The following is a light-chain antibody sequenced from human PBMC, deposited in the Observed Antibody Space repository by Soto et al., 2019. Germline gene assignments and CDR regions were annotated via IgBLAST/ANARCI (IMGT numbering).Light chain of an antibody. Sequence: EIVLTQSPATLSLSPGERATLSCRASQSVSSYLAWYQQKPGQAPRLLIYDASNRATAIPARFSGSGSGTDCSLTISSLEPEDFAVYYCQQRSDWAPITFGQGTRLEIK. CDR1: QSVSSY. CDR3: QQRSDWAPIT. CDR2: DAS. V-gene: IGKV3-11*01. J-gene: IGKJ5*01.